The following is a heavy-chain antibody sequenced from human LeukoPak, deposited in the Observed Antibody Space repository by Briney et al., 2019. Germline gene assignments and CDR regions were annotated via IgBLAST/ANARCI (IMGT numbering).Heavy chain of an antibody. Sequence: GGSLRLSCAASGFTFSSYWMSWVRQAPGKGLEWVANIKQDGSEKYYVDSVKGRFTISRDNAKNSLYLQMNSLRAEDTAVYYCATGGSWNYGPPAGDWGQGTLVTVSS. D-gene: IGHD1-7*01. V-gene: IGHV3-7*01. CDR3: ATGGSWNYGPPAGD. CDR1: GFTFSSYW. J-gene: IGHJ4*02. CDR2: IKQDGSEK.